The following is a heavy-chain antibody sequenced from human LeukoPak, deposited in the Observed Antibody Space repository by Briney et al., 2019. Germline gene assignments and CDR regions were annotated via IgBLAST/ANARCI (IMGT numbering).Heavy chain of an antibody. CDR3: ARALIGYYFDY. J-gene: IGHJ4*02. CDR1: GASVSGSNYY. Sequence: PSETLSLTCAVSGASVSGSNYYWGWIRQPPGKGLEWIGNIYSSGSTYYNASLQSRVTISIDTSKNQFSLKLSSVTAADTAVYYCARALIGYYFDYWGQGTLVTVSS. CDR2: IYSSGST. D-gene: IGHD2-8*01. V-gene: IGHV4-39*07.